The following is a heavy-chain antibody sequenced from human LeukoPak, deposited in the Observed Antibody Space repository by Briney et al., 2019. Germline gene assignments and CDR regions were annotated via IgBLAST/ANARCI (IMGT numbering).Heavy chain of an antibody. CDR3: AREEWELNYHFDY. CDR2: ISYDGDNK. Sequence: GGSLRLSCAVSGFSFSSYAMHWVRQAPGKGLEWVAVISYDGDNKYYADSVKGRFTISRDSSKNTLFLQMDSLRVEDTAVYYCAREEWELNYHFDYWGQGTLVTVSS. V-gene: IGHV3-30-3*01. J-gene: IGHJ4*02. CDR1: GFSFSSYA. D-gene: IGHD1-26*01.